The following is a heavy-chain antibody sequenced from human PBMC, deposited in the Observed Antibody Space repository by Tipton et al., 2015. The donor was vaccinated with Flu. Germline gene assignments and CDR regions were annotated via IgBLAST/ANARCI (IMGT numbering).Heavy chain of an antibody. D-gene: IGHD3-10*01. CDR2: INHSGST. J-gene: IGHJ5*02. CDR3: ARRTKGTMVRGVIVNWFDP. V-gene: IGHV4-34*01. CDR1: GGSFSGYY. Sequence: TLSLTCAVYGGSFSGYYWNWIRQPPGKGLEWIGEINHSGSTNYNPSLKSRVTISVDTSKNQFSLKLSSVTAADTAVYYCARRTKGTMVRGVIVNWFDPWGQGTLVTVSS.